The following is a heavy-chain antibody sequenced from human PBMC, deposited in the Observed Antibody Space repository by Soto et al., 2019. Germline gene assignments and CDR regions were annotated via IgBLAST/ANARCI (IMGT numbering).Heavy chain of an antibody. CDR3: ARGRGTTVTTSFEY. Sequence: GGSLRLSCVASGFTFRSYAMNWVRQAPGKGLEWVSAVSGSGDSTYYADSVKARFTISRDNSKNTLYLQMNSLRAEDTAIYYCARGRGTTVTTSFEYWGQGALVTVSS. D-gene: IGHD4-17*01. J-gene: IGHJ4*02. CDR2: VSGSGDST. CDR1: GFTFRSYA. V-gene: IGHV3-23*01.